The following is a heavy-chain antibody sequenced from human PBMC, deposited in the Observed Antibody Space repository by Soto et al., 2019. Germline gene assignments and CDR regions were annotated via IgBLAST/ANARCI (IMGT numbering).Heavy chain of an antibody. Sequence: PGGSLRLSCAASGFSFSTYSMNWVRQAPRKGLEWVSYISSSSSYTNYADSVKGRFTISRDNAKNSLYLQMNSLRAEDTAVYYCARVPRDYGSGSWFDPWGQGTLVTVSS. V-gene: IGHV3-21*05. CDR1: GFSFSTYS. CDR2: ISSSSSYT. J-gene: IGHJ5*02. CDR3: ARVPRDYGSGSWFDP. D-gene: IGHD3-10*01.